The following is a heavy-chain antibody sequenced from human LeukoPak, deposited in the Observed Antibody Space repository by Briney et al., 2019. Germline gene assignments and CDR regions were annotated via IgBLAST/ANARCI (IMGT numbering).Heavy chain of an antibody. CDR1: GFTFSSDD. CDR3: GKVLRRWTHALVFDY. J-gene: IGHJ4*02. D-gene: IGHD3-16*01. Sequence: GGSLRLSCAASGFTFSSDDMSWVRQAPGKGLEWVSVISGSSDSTYYAGSVKGRFTISRDNSKTTLFLQMNSLRAEAAVVYYCGKVLRRWTHALVFDYWGQGTLVTVSS. CDR2: ISGSSDST. V-gene: IGHV3-23*01.